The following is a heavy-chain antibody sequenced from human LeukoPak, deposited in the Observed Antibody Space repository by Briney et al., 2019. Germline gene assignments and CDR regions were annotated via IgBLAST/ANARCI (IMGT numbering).Heavy chain of an antibody. V-gene: IGHV3-23*01. Sequence: GGSLRLSCAASGFTFSSYAMSWVRQAPGKGLEWVSAISGSGGSTYYADSVKGRFTISRDNSKNTLYLQMNSLRAEDTAVYYCASQGSIVVVVAGDYWGQETLVTVSS. J-gene: IGHJ4*02. CDR1: GFTFSSYA. D-gene: IGHD2-15*01. CDR2: ISGSGGST. CDR3: ASQGSIVVVVAGDY.